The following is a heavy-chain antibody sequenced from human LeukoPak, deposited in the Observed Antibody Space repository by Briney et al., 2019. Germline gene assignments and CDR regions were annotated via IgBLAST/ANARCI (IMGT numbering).Heavy chain of an antibody. Sequence: PSETLSLTCTVSGGSISSGDYYWSWIRQPPGKGLEWIGYIYYSESTYYNPSLKSRVTISVDTSKNQFSLKLSSVTAADTAVYYCARGDYGDYGAFDIWGQGTMVTVSS. J-gene: IGHJ3*02. CDR2: IYYSEST. CDR3: ARGDYGDYGAFDI. D-gene: IGHD4-17*01. V-gene: IGHV4-30-4*01. CDR1: GGSISSGDYY.